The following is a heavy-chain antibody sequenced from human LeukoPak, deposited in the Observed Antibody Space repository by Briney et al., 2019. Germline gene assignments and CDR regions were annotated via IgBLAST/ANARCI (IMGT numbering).Heavy chain of an antibody. CDR3: TTEAAADRYYFDY. J-gene: IGHJ4*02. D-gene: IGHD6-13*01. V-gene: IGHV3-15*01. CDR2: IKSKTDGGTT. Sequence: GGSLRLSCAASGFTFSNAWMSWVRQAPGKGLEWVGRIKSKTDGGTTDYAAPVKGRFTISRDDSKNTLYLQMNSLKTEDTAVYYCTTEAAADRYYFDYWGQGTLVTVSS. CDR1: GFTFSNAW.